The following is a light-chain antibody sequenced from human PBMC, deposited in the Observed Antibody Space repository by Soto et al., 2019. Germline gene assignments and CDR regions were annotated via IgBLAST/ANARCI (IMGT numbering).Light chain of an antibody. J-gene: IGKJ1*01. CDR3: QHSFSAPWT. Sequence: DIQMTQSPSSLSASVGDRVTITCRASQSISSYLTWYQQKPGKAPKLLIYAASSLQGGVPSRFSGSGSGTDFTLTISSLQPEDFATYYCQHSFSAPWTFGQGTKVEIK. CDR2: AAS. CDR1: QSISSY. V-gene: IGKV1-39*01.